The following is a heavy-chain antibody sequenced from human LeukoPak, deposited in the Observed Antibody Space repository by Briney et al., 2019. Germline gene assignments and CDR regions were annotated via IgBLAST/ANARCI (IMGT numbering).Heavy chain of an antibody. CDR3: ARSSSWYGVDY. V-gene: IGHV3-53*01. CDR1: GFTVSSNY. CDR2: IYSGGST. D-gene: IGHD6-13*01. Sequence: PGGSLRLSCAASGFTVSSNYMSWVRQATGEGLEWGSVIYSGGSTYYSDSVKGRFTISRDNSKNTVYLQMNSLRAEDTAVYYCARSSSWYGVDYWGQGTLVTVSS. J-gene: IGHJ4*02.